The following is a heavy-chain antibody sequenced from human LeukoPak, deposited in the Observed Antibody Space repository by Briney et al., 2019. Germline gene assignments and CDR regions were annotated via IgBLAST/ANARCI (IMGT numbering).Heavy chain of an antibody. CDR1: GFTVSSNY. Sequence: PGGSLRLSCAASGFTVSSNYMSWVRQAPGKGLEWVSVIYSGGGTNYADSVKGRFTISRDNSQNTLYLQMNSLGAEDTAVYYCARFSGYSSGWTSLFWGQGTLVTVSS. CDR3: ARFSGYSSGWTSLF. CDR2: IYSGGGT. J-gene: IGHJ4*02. D-gene: IGHD6-19*01. V-gene: IGHV3-53*01.